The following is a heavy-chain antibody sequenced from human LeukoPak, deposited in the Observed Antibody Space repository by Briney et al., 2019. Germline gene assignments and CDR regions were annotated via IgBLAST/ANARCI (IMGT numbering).Heavy chain of an antibody. D-gene: IGHD6-19*01. Sequence: AGGSLRLSCAASGFTFSSYAMSWVRQAPGKGLEWVSAISGSGGSTYYADSVKGRLTISRDNSKNTLYLQMNSLRAEDTAVYYCAKREIAVAGSFDYWGQGTLVTVSS. CDR3: AKREIAVAGSFDY. CDR2: ISGSGGST. CDR1: GFTFSSYA. V-gene: IGHV3-23*01. J-gene: IGHJ4*02.